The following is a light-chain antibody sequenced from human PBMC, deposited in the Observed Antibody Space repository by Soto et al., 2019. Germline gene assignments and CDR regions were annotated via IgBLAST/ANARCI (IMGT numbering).Light chain of an antibody. Sequence: EIVLMQSPGTLSLSPGEGATLSCRASQSVRSNYLACYQQKPGQARTVLIFDTSRRASGGPDSFSGSASGTDFTLTISRLEPADFAVYYCQQYGSSQFTFGPGTKVNIK. CDR1: QSVRSNY. J-gene: IGKJ3*01. CDR3: QQYGSSQFT. CDR2: DTS. V-gene: IGKV3-20*01.